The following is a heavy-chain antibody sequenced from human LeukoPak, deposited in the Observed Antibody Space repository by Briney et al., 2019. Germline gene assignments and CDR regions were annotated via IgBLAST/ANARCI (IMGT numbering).Heavy chain of an antibody. CDR2: ISSSSSYI. CDR3: ARGMVRGVIESDAFDI. D-gene: IGHD3-10*01. Sequence: PGGSLRLSCAASGFTFSDYYMSWIRQAPGKGLEWVSSISSSSSYIYYADSVKGRFTISRDNAKNSLYLQMNSLRAEDTAVYYCARGMVRGVIESDAFDIWGQGTMVTVSS. V-gene: IGHV3-11*06. J-gene: IGHJ3*02. CDR1: GFTFSDYY.